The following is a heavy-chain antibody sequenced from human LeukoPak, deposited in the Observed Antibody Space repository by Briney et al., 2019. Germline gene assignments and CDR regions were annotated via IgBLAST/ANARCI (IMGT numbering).Heavy chain of an antibody. CDR3: ARNRGQSWYDEFDY. V-gene: IGHV3-30*03. Sequence: GRSLRLSCAASGFTFSSYNIHWVRQAPGKGLEWVALISYDGSNKYYADSVKGRFTISRDNSKDTLYLQMNSLRAEDTAVYYCARNRGQSWYDEFDYWGQGTLVTVSS. CDR2: ISYDGSNK. J-gene: IGHJ4*02. D-gene: IGHD6-13*01. CDR1: GFTFSSYN.